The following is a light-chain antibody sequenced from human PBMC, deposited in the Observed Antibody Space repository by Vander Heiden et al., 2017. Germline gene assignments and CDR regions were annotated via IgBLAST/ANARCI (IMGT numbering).Light chain of an antibody. CDR2: WAS. Sequence: DIVMTQSPDSLAVSLGERATINCKSSQSVLYSSNNRNYLAWYQQKPGQHPKLLIYWASTRESGVPDRFSGSGSGTDFTLTISSLQAEDVAVYYCQQYYSIPYTFGQGTKLEIK. CDR3: QQYYSIPYT. V-gene: IGKV4-1*01. J-gene: IGKJ2*01. CDR1: QSVLYSSNNRNY.